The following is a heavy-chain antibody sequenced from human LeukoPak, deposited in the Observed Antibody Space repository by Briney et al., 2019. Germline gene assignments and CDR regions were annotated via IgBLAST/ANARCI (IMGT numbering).Heavy chain of an antibody. V-gene: IGHV3-73*01. CDR3: TAGPSGWTEFFRH. D-gene: IGHD6-19*01. CDR1: AFTLSDFT. Sequence: PGGSLRLSCTAPAFTLSDFTIHWVRQASGKGLEWVARIRTKGNNHAPEYGASVKGRFTISRDDAKNTAYLQMNSLKTDDTAIYYCTAGPSGWTEFFRHWGQGTLVTVSS. CDR2: IRTKGNNHAP. J-gene: IGHJ1*01.